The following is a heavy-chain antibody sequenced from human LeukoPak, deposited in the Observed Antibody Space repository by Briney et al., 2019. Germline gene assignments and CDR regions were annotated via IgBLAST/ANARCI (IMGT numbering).Heavy chain of an antibody. D-gene: IGHD3-10*01. J-gene: IGHJ3*02. CDR2: IYPDDSDS. Sequence: GDSLKISCKGSGXSFTSYWIVWVRQMPGKGLEWMGIIYPDDSDSRYSPSFKGQVTFSADKSISTSYLLWSPLKASDTALYYCARRYYYGSGNAFDIWGQGTVVTVSS. CDR3: ARRYYYGSGNAFDI. CDR1: GXSFTSYW. V-gene: IGHV5-51*01.